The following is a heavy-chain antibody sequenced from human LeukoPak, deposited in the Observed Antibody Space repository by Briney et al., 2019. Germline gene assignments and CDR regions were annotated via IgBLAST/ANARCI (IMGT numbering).Heavy chain of an antibody. Sequence: GGSLRLSCAVSGFSVSDSYMTWDRKTPGKGLEWVSVIYMGGGTFYADSVKGRFTISRDNSKNILFLEMKSLRVEDTAFYYCARAGGLRIAVAPIDYWGRGTLVTVSS. J-gene: IGHJ4*02. CDR1: GFSVSDSY. CDR3: ARAGGLRIAVAPIDY. D-gene: IGHD6-19*01. V-gene: IGHV3-53*01. CDR2: IYMGGGT.